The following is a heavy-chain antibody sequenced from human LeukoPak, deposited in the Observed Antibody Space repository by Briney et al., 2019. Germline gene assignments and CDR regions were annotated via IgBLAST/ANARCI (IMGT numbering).Heavy chain of an antibody. V-gene: IGHV1-46*01. Sequence: ASVKVSCKASGYTFTSYYMHWVRQAPGQGLEWMGIINPSGGSTSYAQKFQGRVTMTRDTSTSTAYMELRSLRSDDTAVYYCARLASGIPDSSGYYYYYYYMDVWGKGTTVTISS. CDR2: INPSGGST. CDR3: ARLASGIPDSSGYYYYYYYMDV. CDR1: GYTFTSYY. D-gene: IGHD3-22*01. J-gene: IGHJ6*03.